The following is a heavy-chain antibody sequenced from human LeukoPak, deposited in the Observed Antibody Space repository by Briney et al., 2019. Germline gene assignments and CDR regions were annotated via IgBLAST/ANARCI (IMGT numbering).Heavy chain of an antibody. CDR2: IYYSGST. D-gene: IGHD1-1*01. V-gene: IGHV4-39*07. CDR3: ARGNWNDFNGAFDI. Sequence: SETLSLTCTVSGGSISSSTYYWGWIRQPPGKGLEWIGTIYYSGSTYYNPSLKSRVTISVDTSKNQFSLKLSSVTAADTAVYYCARGNWNDFNGAFDIWGQGTMVTVSS. J-gene: IGHJ3*02. CDR1: GGSISSSTYY.